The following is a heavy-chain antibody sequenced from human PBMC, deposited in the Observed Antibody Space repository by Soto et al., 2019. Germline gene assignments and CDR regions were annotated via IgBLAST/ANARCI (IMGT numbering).Heavy chain of an antibody. CDR3: ASDAFNFPEPVASDGFDM. Sequence: EVQLVESGGGLVQPGGSLRLSCAASGFTFSNSWMSCVRQAPGKGLEWVANIQQDGIGKYYVDSVKGRFTISRDNARNSSYRQMNGRRAENTAVIYCASDAFNFPEPVASDGFDMWGNGTMVSVSS. D-gene: IGHD1-1*01. CDR2: IQQDGIGK. CDR1: GFTFSNSW. J-gene: IGHJ3*02. V-gene: IGHV3-7*01.